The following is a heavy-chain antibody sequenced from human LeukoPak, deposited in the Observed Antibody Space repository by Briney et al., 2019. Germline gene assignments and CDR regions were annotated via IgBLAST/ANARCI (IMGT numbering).Heavy chain of an antibody. D-gene: IGHD2-2*01. J-gene: IGHJ6*02. Sequence: SXRXSCXAXGFTFNTYSMNWVRHAPGKGLEWVSYISSSSITIYYADSVKGRFTISRDNAKNSLYLQMDSLRAEDTAVYYCVRLPAAVYGMDVWGQGTTVTVSS. CDR3: VRLPAAVYGMDV. CDR2: ISSSSITI. V-gene: IGHV3-48*01. CDR1: GFTFNTYS.